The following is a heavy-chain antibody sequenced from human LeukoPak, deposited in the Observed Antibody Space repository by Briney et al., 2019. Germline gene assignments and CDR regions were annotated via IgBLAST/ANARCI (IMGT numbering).Heavy chain of an antibody. V-gene: IGHV1-2*02. CDR1: GYTFSLDM. CDR3: AINVILTFKDY. Sequence: ASVKVSCKPPGYTFSLDMLHCVRQAPGQGLEWMGWINPNSGGTNYAQKFQGRVTMTRDTSITTAYMELSRLTSDDQAVYYCAINVILTFKDYWGQGTLVTVSS. CDR2: INPNSGGT. J-gene: IGHJ4*02. D-gene: IGHD3-9*01.